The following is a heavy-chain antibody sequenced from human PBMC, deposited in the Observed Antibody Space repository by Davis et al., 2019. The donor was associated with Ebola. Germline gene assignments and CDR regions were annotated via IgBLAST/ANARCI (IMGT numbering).Heavy chain of an antibody. CDR2: IDPSDSYT. Sequence: GESLKISCKGSGYSFTSYWISWVRQMPGKGLEWMGRIDPSDSYTNYSPSFQGHVTISADKSISTAYLQWSSLKASDTAMYYCASAEGTRDYYYGMDVWGQGTAVTVSS. V-gene: IGHV5-10-1*01. CDR1: GYSFTSYW. J-gene: IGHJ6*02. D-gene: IGHD1-1*01. CDR3: ASAEGTRDYYYGMDV.